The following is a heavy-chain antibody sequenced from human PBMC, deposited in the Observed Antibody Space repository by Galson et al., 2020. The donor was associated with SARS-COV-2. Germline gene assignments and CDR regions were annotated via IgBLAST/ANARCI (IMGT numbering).Heavy chain of an antibody. V-gene: IGHV4-59*08. J-gene: IGHJ3*02. CDR3: ARHGGITIFGVVIIGAFDI. CDR1: GGSISSYY. CDR2: IYYSGST. D-gene: IGHD3-3*01. Sequence: SQTPSLTCTVSGGSISSYYWSWIRQPPGKGPEWIGYIYYSGSTNYNPSLKSRVTISVDTSKNQFSLKLSSVTAADTAVYYCARHGGITIFGVVIIGAFDIWGQGTMVTVSS.